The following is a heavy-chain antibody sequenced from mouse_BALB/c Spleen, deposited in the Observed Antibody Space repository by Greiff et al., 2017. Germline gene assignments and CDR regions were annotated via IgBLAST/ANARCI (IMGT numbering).Heavy chain of an antibody. V-gene: IGHV14-3*02. D-gene: IGHD2-14*01. Sequence: VQLKESGAELVKPGASVKLSCTASGFNIKDTYMHWVKQRPEQGLEWIGRIDPANGNTKYDPKFQGKATITADTSSNTAYLQLSSLTSEDTAVYYCAREVRLAMDYWGQGTSVTVSS. J-gene: IGHJ4*01. CDR3: AREVRLAMDY. CDR2: IDPANGNT. CDR1: GFNIKDTY.